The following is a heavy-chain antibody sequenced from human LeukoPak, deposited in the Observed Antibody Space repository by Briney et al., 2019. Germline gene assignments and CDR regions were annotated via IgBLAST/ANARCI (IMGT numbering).Heavy chain of an antibody. Sequence: PGRSLRLSCAASGFTFSSYGMHWVRQAPGKGLEWVAVIWYDGSNKYYADSVKGRFTISRDNSKNTLYLQMNSLRAEDTAVYYCASIVVVPAASLYYFDYWGQGTLVTVSS. CDR2: IWYDGSNK. CDR3: ASIVVVPAASLYYFDY. J-gene: IGHJ4*02. D-gene: IGHD2-2*01. CDR1: GFTFSSYG. V-gene: IGHV3-33*01.